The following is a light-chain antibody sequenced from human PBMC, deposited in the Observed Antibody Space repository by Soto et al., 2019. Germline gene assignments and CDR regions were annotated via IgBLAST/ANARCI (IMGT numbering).Light chain of an antibody. J-gene: IGKJ5*01. V-gene: IGKV1-9*01. CDR3: QQLKSYPIT. CDR2: AAS. CDR1: QGVSSY. Sequence: DIQLTPSPSFLSASVGDRVTITCRASQGVSSYLAWYQQKPGKAPKLLIYAASTLQSGVPSTFSGSGSGTEFTLTISSLQPEDSATYYCQQLKSYPITFGQGTRLEIK.